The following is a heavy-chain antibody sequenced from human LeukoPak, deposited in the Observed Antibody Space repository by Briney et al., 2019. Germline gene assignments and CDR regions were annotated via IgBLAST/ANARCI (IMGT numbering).Heavy chain of an antibody. CDR2: ISYDGSNK. D-gene: IGHD3-16*01. J-gene: IGHJ4*02. CDR3: AREESVGEGFDY. CDR1: GFTFSSYA. Sequence: PGGSLRLSCAASGFTFSSYAMHWVRQAPGKGLEWVAVISYDGSNKYYADSVKGRFTISRDNSKNTLYLQMNSLRAEDTAVYYCAREESVGEGFDYWGQGTLVTVSS. V-gene: IGHV3-30-3*01.